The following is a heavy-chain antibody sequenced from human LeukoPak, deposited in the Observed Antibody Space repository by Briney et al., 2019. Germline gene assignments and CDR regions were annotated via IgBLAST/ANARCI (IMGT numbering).Heavy chain of an antibody. Sequence: SVKVSCKASGYTFTSYAISWVRQAPGQGLEWMGGIIPIFGTANYAQKFQGRVTITTDESTSTAHMELSSLRSEDTAVYYCARVGEYYYDSSGYLLQHWGQGTLVTVSS. CDR3: ARVGEYYYDSSGYLLQH. D-gene: IGHD3-22*01. J-gene: IGHJ1*01. CDR2: IIPIFGTA. V-gene: IGHV1-69*05. CDR1: GYTFTSYA.